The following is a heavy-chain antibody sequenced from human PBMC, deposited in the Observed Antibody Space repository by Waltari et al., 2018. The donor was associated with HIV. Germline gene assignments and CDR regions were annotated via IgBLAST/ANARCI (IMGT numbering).Heavy chain of an antibody. Sequence: QLQLQESGPGLVKPSETLSLTCTVSGGSISSSSYYWGWLRQPPGKGLEWIGSIYYSGSTYYNPSLKSRVTISVDTSKNQFSLKLSSVTAADTAVYYCARRVDYGDRNGYFDLWGRGTLVTVSS. V-gene: IGHV4-39*01. D-gene: IGHD4-17*01. CDR3: ARRVDYGDRNGYFDL. CDR1: GGSISSSSYY. CDR2: IYYSGST. J-gene: IGHJ2*01.